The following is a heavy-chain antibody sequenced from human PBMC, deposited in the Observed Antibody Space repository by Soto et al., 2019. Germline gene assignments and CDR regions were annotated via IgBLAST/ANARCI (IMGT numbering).Heavy chain of an antibody. J-gene: IGHJ6*02. Sequence: PGGSLRLSCAASGFTFSSYAMSWVRQAPGKGLEWVSAISGSGGSTYYADSVKGRFTISRDNSKNTLYLQMNSLRAEDTAVYYCAKDLPKWFGELRRLYYYYGMDVWGQGTTVTVSS. V-gene: IGHV3-23*01. CDR2: ISGSGGST. CDR3: AKDLPKWFGELRRLYYYYGMDV. D-gene: IGHD3-10*01. CDR1: GFTFSSYA.